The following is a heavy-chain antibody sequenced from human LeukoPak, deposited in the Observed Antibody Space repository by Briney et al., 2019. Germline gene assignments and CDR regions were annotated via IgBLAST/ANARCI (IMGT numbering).Heavy chain of an antibody. CDR1: GCSISSYY. V-gene: IGHV4-59*01. CDR2: IYYSEST. D-gene: IGHD2-21*02. Sequence: PSETLSLTCTGSGCSISSYYWSWIRQPPGKGVEWIGYIYYSESTNYNPSLKSRITISVDTSKNQFSLKLSSVTAEDTAVYSCARAYCGGACYFVVWGQGTLVTVSS. J-gene: IGHJ4*02. CDR3: ARAYCGGACYFVV.